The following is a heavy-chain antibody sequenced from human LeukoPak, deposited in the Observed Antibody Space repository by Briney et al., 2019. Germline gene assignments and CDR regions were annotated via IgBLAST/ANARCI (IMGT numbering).Heavy chain of an antibody. J-gene: IGHJ4*02. Sequence: GGSLRLSCAASGFTFSTYSMNWVRQAPGKGLEWVSSITSSSNYIYYADSVKGRFTISRDNAKNSLYLQMNSLTTEDTAMYYCTRVLTTDRGWYTFEFWGQGVLVTVSS. CDR3: TRVLTTDRGWYTFEF. D-gene: IGHD6-19*01. V-gene: IGHV3-21*04. CDR2: ITSSSNYI. CDR1: GFTFSTYS.